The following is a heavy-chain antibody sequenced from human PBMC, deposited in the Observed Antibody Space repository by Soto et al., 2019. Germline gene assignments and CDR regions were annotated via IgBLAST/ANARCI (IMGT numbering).Heavy chain of an antibody. CDR1: GGTFSSYA. V-gene: IGHV1-69*01. Sequence: QVQLVQSGAEVKKPGSSVKVSCKASGGTFSSYAISWVRQAPGQGLEWMGGIIPIFGTANYAQKFQGRVTITADESTSTAYMELSSLRSEDTAVYYCASGRPGPAAIGGAYYYHYGMDVWGQGTTVTVSS. CDR3: ASGRPGPAAIGGAYYYHYGMDV. CDR2: IIPIFGTA. J-gene: IGHJ6*02. D-gene: IGHD2-2*01.